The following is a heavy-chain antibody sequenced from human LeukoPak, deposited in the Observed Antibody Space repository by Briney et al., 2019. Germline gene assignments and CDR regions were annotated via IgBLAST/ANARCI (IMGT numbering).Heavy chain of an antibody. J-gene: IGHJ4*02. V-gene: IGHV3-7*01. D-gene: IGHD3-3*01. CDR3: ARAQGITIFGVDYFDY. CDR1: GFTFSSYW. CDR2: IKQDGSEK. Sequence: PGGSLRLSCAASGFTFSSYWMSWVRQAPAKGLEWVANIKQDGSEKYYVDSVKGRFTISRDNAKNSLYLQMNSLRAEDTAVYYCARAQGITIFGVDYFDYWGQGTLVTVSS.